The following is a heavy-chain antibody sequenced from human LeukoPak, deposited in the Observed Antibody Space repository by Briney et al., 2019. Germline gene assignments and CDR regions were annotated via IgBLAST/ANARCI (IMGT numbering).Heavy chain of an antibody. CDR3: ARDSSGYYSLDY. D-gene: IGHD3-22*01. CDR2: ISSNGGST. V-gene: IGHV3-64*01. CDR1: GFTFRSYA. Sequence: PGGALRLSCAASGFTFRSYAMHLVPQAPGEGLEFVSAISSNGGSTYYANSVKGRFTISRDNSKNTLYLQMGSLRAEDMAVYYCARDSSGYYSLDYWGQGTLVTVSS. J-gene: IGHJ4*02.